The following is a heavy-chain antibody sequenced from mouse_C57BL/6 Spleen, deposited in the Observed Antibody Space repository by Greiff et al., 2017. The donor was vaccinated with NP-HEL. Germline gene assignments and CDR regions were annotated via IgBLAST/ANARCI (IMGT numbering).Heavy chain of an antibody. CDR1: GYTFTSYW. D-gene: IGHD2-1*01. J-gene: IGHJ3*01. Sequence: QVQLQQPGAELVKPGASVKMSCKASGYTFTSYWITWVKQRPGQGLEWIGEIYPGSGSTNYNEKFKSKATLTVDTSSSTAYMQLSSLTSEDSAVYYCARGDCNYSAWFAYWGQGTLVTVSA. CDR3: ARGDCNYSAWFAY. CDR2: IYPGSGST. V-gene: IGHV1-55*01.